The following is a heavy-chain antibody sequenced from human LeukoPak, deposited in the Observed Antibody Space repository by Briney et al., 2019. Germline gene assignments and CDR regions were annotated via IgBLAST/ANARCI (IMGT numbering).Heavy chain of an antibody. Sequence: GGSLRLSCAASGFTFSTYWMTWVRQAPGKGLEWVANIKQDGTEEYHVDSVKGRFTISRDNAKDSLFLQMNSLRAEDTAMYYCARSGPYHLPPRPIDYWGQGTLVTVSS. V-gene: IGHV3-7*01. CDR2: IKQDGTEE. J-gene: IGHJ4*02. CDR3: ARSGPYHLPPRPIDY. CDR1: GFTFSTYW. D-gene: IGHD3-10*01.